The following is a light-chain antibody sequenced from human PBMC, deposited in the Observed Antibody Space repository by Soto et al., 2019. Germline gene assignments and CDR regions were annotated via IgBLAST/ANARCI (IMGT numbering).Light chain of an antibody. CDR3: ETWHSNSQV. CDR2: LEGSGTY. J-gene: IGLJ2*01. Sequence: QPVLTQSSASSASLGSSVRLTCTLSSGHSSYIIAWHQQQPGKAPRYLMKLEGSGTYNKGSGVPDRFSGSSSGADRYLTISTLKLEDEADYHCETWHSNSQVFGGGTKLTVL. CDR1: SGHSSYI. V-gene: IGLV4-60*02.